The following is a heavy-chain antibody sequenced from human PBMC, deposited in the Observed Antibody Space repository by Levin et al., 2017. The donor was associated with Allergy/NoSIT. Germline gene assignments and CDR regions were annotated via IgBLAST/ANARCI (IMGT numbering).Heavy chain of an antibody. D-gene: IGHD6-13*01. CDR3: AKALNNNRWYEDY. Sequence: SETLSLTCTVSGDSISGFYWTWIRQPPGKGLEWIGHIYYSGSSNYNPSLKSRVTISVDTSKNQISLILTSVTAADTAVYYCAKALNNNRWYEDYWGQGTLVTVSS. J-gene: IGHJ4*02. V-gene: IGHV4-59*01. CDR2: IYYSGSS. CDR1: GDSISGFY.